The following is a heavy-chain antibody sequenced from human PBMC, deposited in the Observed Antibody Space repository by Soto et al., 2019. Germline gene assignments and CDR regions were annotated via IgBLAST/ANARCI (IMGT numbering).Heavy chain of an antibody. CDR2: IIPIFGTA. J-gene: IGHJ6*02. Sequence: GASVKVSCKASGGTFSSYAISWVRQAPGQGLEWMGGIIPIFGTANYAQKFQGRVTITADESTSTAYMELSSLRSEDTAVYYCARGGQWLVNYYYYGMDVWGQGTTVTVSS. D-gene: IGHD6-19*01. CDR3: ARGGQWLVNYYYYGMDV. CDR1: GGTFSSYA. V-gene: IGHV1-69*13.